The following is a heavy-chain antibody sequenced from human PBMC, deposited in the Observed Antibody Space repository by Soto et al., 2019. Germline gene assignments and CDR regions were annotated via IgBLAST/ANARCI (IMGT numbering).Heavy chain of an antibody. Sequence: QITLKESSPTLVKSTQTLTLTCTFSGLSLRSSGVSVGWIRQPPGKALEWLALIYWNDDKRYSPSLKSRLTITTDTSKYQVVLKMTDMHPVDTATYYCVRRQPQVAEDAFDIWGQGTMGTVSS. CDR3: VRRQPQVAEDAFDI. CDR1: GLSLRSSGVS. CDR2: IYWNDDK. J-gene: IGHJ3*02. V-gene: IGHV2-5*01. D-gene: IGHD6-13*01.